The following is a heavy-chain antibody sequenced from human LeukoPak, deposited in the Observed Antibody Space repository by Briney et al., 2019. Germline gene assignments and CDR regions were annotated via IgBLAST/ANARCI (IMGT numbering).Heavy chain of an antibody. CDR3: ARNSYYEYYFDY. J-gene: IGHJ4*02. CDR1: GFTFSTYG. CDR2: IWNDGSNK. V-gene: IGHV3-33*01. Sequence: GRSLRLSCAASGFTFSTYGMHWVRQAPGKGLEWVAFIWNDGSNKYYADSVKGRFTISRDNSKNTLYLQMNSLRAEDTAVYCCARNSYYEYYFDYWGQGTLVTVSS. D-gene: IGHD5-12*01.